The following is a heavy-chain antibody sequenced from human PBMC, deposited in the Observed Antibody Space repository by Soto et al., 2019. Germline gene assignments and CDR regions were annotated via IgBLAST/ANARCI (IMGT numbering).Heavy chain of an antibody. J-gene: IGHJ4*02. D-gene: IGHD3-22*01. V-gene: IGHV3-48*03. CDR3: ARDRGYYYDRGSH. CDR1: GFTFSSYE. Sequence: EVQLVESGGGLVQPGGSLRLSCAASGFTFSSYEMNWVRQAPGKGLEWVSYISSSGSTIYYADSVKGRFTISRDNAKNSLYLQMNSLRAEDTAVYYCARDRGYYYDRGSHWGQGTLVTVSS. CDR2: ISSSGSTI.